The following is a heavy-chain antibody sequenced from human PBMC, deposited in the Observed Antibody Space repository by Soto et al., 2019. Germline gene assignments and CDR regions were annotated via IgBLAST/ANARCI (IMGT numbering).Heavy chain of an antibody. CDR2: FDPEDGET. V-gene: IGHV1-24*01. CDR3: ATSSFLWFGDKYGMDV. D-gene: IGHD3-10*01. Sequence: QVQLVQSGAEVKKPGASVKVSCKVSGYTLTELSMHWVRQAPGKGLEGRGGFDPEDGETIYAQKFQGRVTMTEDTSTDTAYMELSSLRSEDTAVYYCATSSFLWFGDKYGMDVWGQGTTVTVSS. CDR1: GYTLTELS. J-gene: IGHJ6*02.